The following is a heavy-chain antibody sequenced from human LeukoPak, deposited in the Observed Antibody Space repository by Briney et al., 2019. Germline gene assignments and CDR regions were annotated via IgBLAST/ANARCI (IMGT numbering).Heavy chain of an antibody. CDR3: AKIRYSSGYYDAFDI. V-gene: IGHV3-23*01. CDR1: GFTFSDYY. CDR2: ISGSGGST. J-gene: IGHJ3*02. D-gene: IGHD3-22*01. Sequence: GGSLRLSCAASGFTFSDYYMSWVRQAPGKGLEWVSAISGSGGSTYYADSVKGRFTISRDNSKNTLYLQMNSLRAEDTAVYYCAKIRYSSGYYDAFDIWGQGTMVTVSS.